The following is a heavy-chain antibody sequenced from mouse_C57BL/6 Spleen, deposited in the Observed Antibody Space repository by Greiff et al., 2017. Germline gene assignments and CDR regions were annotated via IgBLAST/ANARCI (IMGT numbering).Heavy chain of an antibody. CDR1: GYTFTDYN. CDR2: INPNNGGT. J-gene: IGHJ2*01. CDR3: ARRSITTVGFDD. Sequence: VQLKQSGPELVKPGASVKIPCKASGYTFTDYNMDWVKQSHGKSLEWIGDINPNNGGTIYNQKFKGKATLTVDKSSSTAYMELRSLTSEDTAVYYCARRSITTVGFDDWGQGTTLTVSS. V-gene: IGHV1-18*01. D-gene: IGHD1-1*01.